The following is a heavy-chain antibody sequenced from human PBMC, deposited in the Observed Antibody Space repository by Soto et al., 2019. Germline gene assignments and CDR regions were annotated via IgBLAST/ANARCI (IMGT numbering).Heavy chain of an antibody. D-gene: IGHD1-1*01. V-gene: IGHV3-21*01. Sequence: DPVKGRFTISRDNAKNSLYLQMNSLRAEDTAVYYCVRQTGTGNTFDYWGQGTLVTVSS. J-gene: IGHJ4*02. CDR3: VRQTGTGNTFDY.